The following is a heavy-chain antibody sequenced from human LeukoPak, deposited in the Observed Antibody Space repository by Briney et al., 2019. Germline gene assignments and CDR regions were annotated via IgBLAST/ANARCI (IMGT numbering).Heavy chain of an antibody. CDR2: IKSKTDGGTT. CDR3: TTIRGFCSGRSCLGY. CDR1: GFTFSNAW. J-gene: IGHJ4*02. Sequence: PGGSLRLSCAASGFTFSNAWMSWVRQAPGKGLEWVGRIKSKTDGGTTDYAAPVKGRFTISRDDSKNTLYLQMNSLKSEDTAVYYCTTIRGFCSGRSCLGYWGQGTLATVSS. D-gene: IGHD2-15*01. V-gene: IGHV3-15*01.